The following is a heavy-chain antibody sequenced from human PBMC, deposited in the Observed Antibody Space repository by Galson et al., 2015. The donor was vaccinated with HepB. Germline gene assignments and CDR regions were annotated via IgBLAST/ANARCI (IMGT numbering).Heavy chain of an antibody. CDR2: INSDGSSR. CDR3: ARDLNGREDY. D-gene: IGHD2-8*01. CDR1: GFTFDDYA. Sequence: SLRLSCAASGFTFDDYAMHWVRQAPGKGLMWVSRINSDGSSRSYADSVKGRFTISRDNAKNTVYLQVNSLRAEDTAVYYCARDLNGREDYWGQGTLVTVSS. V-gene: IGHV3-74*01. J-gene: IGHJ4*02.